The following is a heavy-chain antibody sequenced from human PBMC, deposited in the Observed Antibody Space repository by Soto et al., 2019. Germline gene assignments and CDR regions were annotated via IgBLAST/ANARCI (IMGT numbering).Heavy chain of an antibody. CDR2: ISSSSSTI. V-gene: IGHV3-11*04. CDR3: AADYGSGSYYNVLDYWGQGTLVTVSSGKFSAFGDTDPHVGNYYYGMDI. J-gene: IGHJ6*02. D-gene: IGHD3-10*01. CDR1: GFTFSGLY. Sequence: GGSLRLSCAASGFTFSGLYMSWIRQAPGKGLEWVLYISSSSSTIYYADPVKGRFIISRDNAKNSLYLQMNSLRAEDTAVYYCAADYGSGSYYNVLDYWGQGTLVTVSSGKFSAFGDTDPHVGNYYYGMDIWGQGTTVTVSS.